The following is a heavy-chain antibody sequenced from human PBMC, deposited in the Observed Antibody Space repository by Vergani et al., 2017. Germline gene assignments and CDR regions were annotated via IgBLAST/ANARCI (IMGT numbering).Heavy chain of an antibody. CDR2: IYYSGST. CDR3: ARLWAYDSSGYYVVSGDAFDI. V-gene: IGHV4-39*01. D-gene: IGHD3-22*01. Sequence: QLQLQESGPGLVKPSETLSLTCTVSGGSISSSSYYWGWIRQPPGKGLEWIGSIYYSGSTYYNPSLKSRVTISVDTSKNQFSLKLSSVTAADTAVYYCARLWAYDSSGYYVVSGDAFDIWGQGTMVTVSS. J-gene: IGHJ3*02. CDR1: GGSISSSSYY.